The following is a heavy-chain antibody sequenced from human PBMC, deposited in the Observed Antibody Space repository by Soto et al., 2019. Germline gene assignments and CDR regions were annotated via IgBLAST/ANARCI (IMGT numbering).Heavy chain of an antibody. CDR1: GYSFTSYW. D-gene: IGHD3-3*01. CDR3: ARPSPNDFWSGYSLHYYFDY. CDR2: IYPGDSDT. Sequence: GESLKISCKGSGYSFTSYWIGWVRQMPGKGLEWMGIIYPGDSDTRYSPSFQGQVTISADKSISTAYLQWSSLKASDTAMYYCARPSPNDFWSGYSLHYYFDYWGQGTLVTVSS. V-gene: IGHV5-51*01. J-gene: IGHJ4*02.